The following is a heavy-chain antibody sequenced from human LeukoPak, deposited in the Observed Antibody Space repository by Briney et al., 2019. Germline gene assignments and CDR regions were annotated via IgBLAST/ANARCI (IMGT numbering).Heavy chain of an antibody. V-gene: IGHV3-30-3*01. J-gene: IGHJ4*02. CDR2: ISYDGSNK. Sequence: GRSLRLSCAASGFTFSSYAMHWVRQAPGKGLEWVAVISYDGSNKYYADSVKGRFTISRDNSKNTLYLQMNSLRAEDTAEYYCARGTYYYDSSGYYPDYWGQGTLVTVSS. D-gene: IGHD3-22*01. CDR1: GFTFSSYA. CDR3: ARGTYYYDSSGYYPDY.